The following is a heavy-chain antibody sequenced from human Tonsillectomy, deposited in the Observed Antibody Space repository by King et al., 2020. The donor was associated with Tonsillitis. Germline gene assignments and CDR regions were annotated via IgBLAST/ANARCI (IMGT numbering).Heavy chain of an antibody. V-gene: IGHV3-48*03. Sequence: VQLVESGRGLVQPGGSLRLSCAASGFTFSIYEMNWVRQAPGKGLEWVSYISSSGNTIYYADSVKGRFTISRDNAKISLSLQMNSLRVEDTAVYYCARVAGSTIAAPGFDYWGQGTLVTVSS. CDR2: ISSSGNTI. CDR1: GFTFSIYE. J-gene: IGHJ4*02. D-gene: IGHD6-6*01. CDR3: ARVAGSTIAAPGFDY.